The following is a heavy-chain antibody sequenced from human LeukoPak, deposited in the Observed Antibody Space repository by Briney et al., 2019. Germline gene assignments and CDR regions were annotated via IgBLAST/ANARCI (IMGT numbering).Heavy chain of an antibody. J-gene: IGHJ4*02. D-gene: IGHD3-16*01. CDR3: ARGGSPSDY. Sequence: GGSLRLSCAASGFTFSSYWMHWVRQRPGKGLVWVSRIHLDGRTTNYADSVKGRLTISRDNAKNTLSLEMDSLRPEDTAVYYCARGGSPSDYWGQGTLVSVSS. V-gene: IGHV3-74*01. CDR1: GFTFSSYW. CDR2: IHLDGRTT.